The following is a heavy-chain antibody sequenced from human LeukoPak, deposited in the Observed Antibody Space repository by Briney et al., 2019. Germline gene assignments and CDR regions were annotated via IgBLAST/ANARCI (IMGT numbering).Heavy chain of an antibody. D-gene: IGHD2-8*01. J-gene: IGHJ5*02. V-gene: IGHV1-2*02. CDR1: GYTFIDYY. CDR2: MNPKTGDT. Sequence: GPSVKVSCKASGYTFIDYYIHWVRQAPGQGLECMGWMNPKTGDTRYEEKFQGRVAMTRETSLNTAYMELSGLNSDDTAMYVCTRDVIMGYQQGYFDPWGQGTLVTVSS. CDR3: TRDVIMGYQQGYFDP.